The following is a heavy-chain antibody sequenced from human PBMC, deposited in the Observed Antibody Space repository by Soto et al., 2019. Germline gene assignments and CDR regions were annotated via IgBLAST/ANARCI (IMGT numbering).Heavy chain of an antibody. D-gene: IGHD2-15*01. CDR3: TRDDFYCSGGGCYGVPMDV. CDR2: IQSGGYT. CDR1: GFTVSSKY. Sequence: EVQLVESGGGLVQPGGALRLSCAASGFTVSSKYMSWVRQAPGKGLEGVSRIQSGGYTYYADSVKGRFTISRDSLQMNSLRVEDTAMYYCTRDDFYCSGGGCYGVPMDVWGKGTTVTVSA. V-gene: IGHV3-66*01. J-gene: IGHJ6*04.